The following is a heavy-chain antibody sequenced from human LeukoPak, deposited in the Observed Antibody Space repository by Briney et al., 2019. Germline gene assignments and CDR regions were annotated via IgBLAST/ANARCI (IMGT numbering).Heavy chain of an antibody. CDR2: IYYSGST. Sequence: PSETLSLTCTVSGGSISSYYWSWIRQPPGKGLEWIGYIYYSGSTYYNPSLKSRVTISVDTSKNQFSLRLNSVTAADTAVYYCATAKSIAASSDYWGQGTLVTVSS. CDR1: GGSISSYY. V-gene: IGHV4-59*08. CDR3: ATAKSIAASSDY. J-gene: IGHJ4*02. D-gene: IGHD6-6*01.